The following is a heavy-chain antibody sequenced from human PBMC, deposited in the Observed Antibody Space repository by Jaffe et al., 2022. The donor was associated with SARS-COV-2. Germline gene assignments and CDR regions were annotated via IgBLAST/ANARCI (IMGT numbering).Heavy chain of an antibody. CDR2: ISSSSSTI. CDR1: GFTFSRFS. J-gene: IGHJ4*02. V-gene: IGHV3-48*01. Sequence: EVQLVESGGVLVQPGGSLRLSCAASGFTFSRFSMNWVRQAPGKGLEWVSYISSSSSTINYAASVKGRFTISRDNDKNSLYLQMNSLRAEDTAVYYCARLLGYGDYVSGFDYWGQGTLVTVSS. D-gene: IGHD4-17*01. CDR3: ARLLGYGDYVSGFDY.